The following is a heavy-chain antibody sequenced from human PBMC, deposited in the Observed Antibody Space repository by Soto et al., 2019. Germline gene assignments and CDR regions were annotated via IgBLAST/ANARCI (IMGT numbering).Heavy chain of an antibody. J-gene: IGHJ4*02. CDR2: IDPSGDYT. CDR3: ARVVSTASWNS. D-gene: IGHD6-6*01. V-gene: IGHV1-46*01. Sequence: QVRLEQSAPEMKKPGASVKVSCNASGYTFTRHEIHWVRQAPVHGPEWRGLIDPSGDYTTYARKFQGRVTMTSDTSTTTLYMELRSLSSEDMAIYYFARVVSTASWNSWGQGNLVTVSS. CDR1: GYTFTRHE.